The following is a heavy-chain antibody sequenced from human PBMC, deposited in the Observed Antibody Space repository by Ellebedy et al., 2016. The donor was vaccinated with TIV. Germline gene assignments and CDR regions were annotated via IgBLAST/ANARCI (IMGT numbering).Heavy chain of an antibody. V-gene: IGHV3-9*01. CDR3: AKDRFDGTTRYFFDS. J-gene: IGHJ4*02. CDR2: IDWRSDTI. Sequence: GGSLRLSCAASGFSFSNFWMHWVRQVPGKGLVWVSGIDWRSDTIGHAASVRGRFTISRDNAQNSVYLQMNSLTDEDTALYFCAKDRFDGTTRYFFDSWGRGTLVTVSS. D-gene: IGHD1-14*01. CDR1: GFSFSNFW.